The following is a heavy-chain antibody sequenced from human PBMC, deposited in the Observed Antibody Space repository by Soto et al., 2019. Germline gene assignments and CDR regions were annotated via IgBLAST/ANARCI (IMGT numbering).Heavy chain of an antibody. V-gene: IGHV1-18*01. Sequence: ASVKVSCKASGYTFFTYGISCVRQAPGQGLEWMGWISTYNGDTDYVQKLQGRVTMTTDTSTRTAYMELRSLTSDDTAMYYCARKSSSSSWFDPWGQGTLVTVSS. CDR3: ARKSSSSSWFDP. CDR1: GYTFFTYG. CDR2: ISTYNGDT. D-gene: IGHD6-6*01. J-gene: IGHJ5*02.